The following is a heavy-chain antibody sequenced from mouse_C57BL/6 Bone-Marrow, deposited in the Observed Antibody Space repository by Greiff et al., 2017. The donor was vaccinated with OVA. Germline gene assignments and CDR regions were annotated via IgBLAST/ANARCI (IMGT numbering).Heavy chain of an antibody. V-gene: IGHV1-26*01. J-gene: IGHJ4*01. CDR1: GYTFTDYY. D-gene: IGHD3-2*02. CDR2: INPNNGGT. Sequence: VQLQQSGPELVKPGASVKISCKASGYTFTDYYMNWVKQSHGKSLEWIGDINPNNGGTSYNQKFKGKATLTVDKSSSTAYMELRSLTSEDSAVYYCARSDSSGYVSMDYWGQGTSVTVSS. CDR3: ARSDSSGYVSMDY.